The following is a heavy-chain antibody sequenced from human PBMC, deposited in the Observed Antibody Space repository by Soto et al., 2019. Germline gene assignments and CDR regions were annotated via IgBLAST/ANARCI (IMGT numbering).Heavy chain of an antibody. CDR2: IKKDGSET. D-gene: IGHD2-2*01. CDR3: VRNSGYCSNVGCQGDAYDI. J-gene: IGHJ3*02. CDR1: GFTFTSHW. V-gene: IGHV3-7*04. Sequence: EVQLVESGGGLVQPGGSLRLSCAASGFTFTSHWMTWVRQAPGKGLEWVANIKKDGSETHYVDSVKGRFTISRDNAKNEVYLQMNSLRAKDTAMFYCVRNSGYCSNVGCQGDAYDIWGQGTMVTVSS.